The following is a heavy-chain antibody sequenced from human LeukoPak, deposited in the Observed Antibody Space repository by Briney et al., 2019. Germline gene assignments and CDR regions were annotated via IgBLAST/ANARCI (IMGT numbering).Heavy chain of an antibody. V-gene: IGHV3-23*01. Sequence: PGGSLRLSCAASGITFSSYAMTWVRQAPGKGLEWVSALSGSGGSTYYADSVKGRFTVSRDDSKNTLYLQMNSLRADDTAIYYCATVGDHYHWYLDLWGRGTLVTVSA. CDR3: ATVGDHYHWYLDL. J-gene: IGHJ2*01. CDR2: LSGSGGST. CDR1: GITFSSYA. D-gene: IGHD3-10*01.